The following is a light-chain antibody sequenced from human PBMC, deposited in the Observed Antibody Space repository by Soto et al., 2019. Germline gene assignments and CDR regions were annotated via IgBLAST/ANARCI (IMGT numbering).Light chain of an antibody. CDR3: QQYGSSLFT. Sequence: EIVLTQSPGTLSLSPGEGATLSCRASENVYINSLAWYQQKPGQAPRLLIYGASSRATGIPDRFSGSGSGTDFTLTISRLEPEDFAVYYCQQYGSSLFTFGPGTKVDIK. CDR1: ENVYINS. CDR2: GAS. J-gene: IGKJ3*01. V-gene: IGKV3-20*01.